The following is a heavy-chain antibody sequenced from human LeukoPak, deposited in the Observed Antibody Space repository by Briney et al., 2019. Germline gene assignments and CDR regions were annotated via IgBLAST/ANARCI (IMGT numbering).Heavy chain of an antibody. Sequence: PGGSLRLSCAASGFTFSSYSMDWVRQAPGKGLEWVSYISISSSTIYYADSVKGRFTISRDNAKNSLYLQMNSLRAEDTAVYYCASETEYDAFDIWGQGTMVTVSS. CDR2: ISISSSTI. J-gene: IGHJ3*02. D-gene: IGHD3-10*01. CDR3: ASETEYDAFDI. CDR1: GFTFSSYS. V-gene: IGHV3-48*01.